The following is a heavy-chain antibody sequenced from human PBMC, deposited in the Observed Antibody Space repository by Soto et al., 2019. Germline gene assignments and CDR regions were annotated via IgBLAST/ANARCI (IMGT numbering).Heavy chain of an antibody. Sequence: ASVKVSCKASGYTFTSYGISWVRQAPGQGREGMGWISAYNGNTNYAQTLQGRVTMTTDTSTSTAYMELRSLRSDDTAVYYCAGRTYYYDSSGYLDAFDIWGQGTMVTVSS. CDR3: AGRTYYYDSSGYLDAFDI. D-gene: IGHD3-22*01. J-gene: IGHJ3*02. CDR1: GYTFTSYG. CDR2: ISAYNGNT. V-gene: IGHV1-18*01.